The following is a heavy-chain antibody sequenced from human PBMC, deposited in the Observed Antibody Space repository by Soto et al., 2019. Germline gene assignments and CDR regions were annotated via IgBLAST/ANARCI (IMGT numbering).Heavy chain of an antibody. CDR1: GGTFSSYA. J-gene: IGHJ6*02. D-gene: IGHD5-12*01. V-gene: IGHV1-69*12. CDR3: ASGDYDWANKDV. Sequence: QVQLVQSGAEVKKPGSSVKVSCKASGGTFSSYAISWVRQAPGQGLEWMGGIIPIFGTANYAQKFQGRVTITADETTSTAYMELSSLRSAETAVYYCASGDYDWANKDVWGQGTTVTVSS. CDR2: IIPIFGTA.